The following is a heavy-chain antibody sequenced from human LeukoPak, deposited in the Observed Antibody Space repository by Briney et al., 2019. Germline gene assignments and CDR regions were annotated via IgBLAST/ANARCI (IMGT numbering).Heavy chain of an antibody. CDR3: AKVLGYSYGYDY. D-gene: IGHD5-18*01. CDR1: GFTFSSYA. J-gene: IGHJ4*02. Sequence: GGSLRLSCAASGFTFSSYAMSWVRQAPGKGLEWVSAISGSGGSTYYADSVKGRFTISRDDSKNTLYLQMNSLRAEDTAVYYCAKVLGYSYGYDYWGQGTLVTVSS. CDR2: ISGSGGST. V-gene: IGHV3-23*01.